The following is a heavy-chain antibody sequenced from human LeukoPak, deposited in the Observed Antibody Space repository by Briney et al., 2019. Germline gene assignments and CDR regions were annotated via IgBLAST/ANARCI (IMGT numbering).Heavy chain of an antibody. D-gene: IGHD3-3*01. Sequence: GGSLRLSCAASGFIFSSYWMSWVRQAPGKGLEWVANIKQDGSEKYYVDSVKGRFTISRDSAKNSLYLQMDSLRAEDTAVYYCAREVLRFLEWSPGAFDIWGQGTMVTVSS. J-gene: IGHJ3*02. CDR3: AREVLRFLEWSPGAFDI. V-gene: IGHV3-7*01. CDR1: GFIFSSYW. CDR2: IKQDGSEK.